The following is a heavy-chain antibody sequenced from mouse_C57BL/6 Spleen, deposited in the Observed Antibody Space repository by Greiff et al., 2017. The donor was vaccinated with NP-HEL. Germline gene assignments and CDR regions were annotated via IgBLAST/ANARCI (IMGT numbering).Heavy chain of an antibody. CDR3: ARRIRYYAMDY. CDR2: ISYDGSN. J-gene: IGHJ4*01. Sequence: EVQLQESGPGLVKPSQSLSLTCSVTGYSITSGYYWNWIRQFPGNKLEWMGYISYDGSNNYNPSLKNRISITRDTSKNQFFLKLNSVTTEDTATYYCARRIRYYAMDYWGQGTSVTVSS. V-gene: IGHV3-6*01. CDR1: GYSITSGYY.